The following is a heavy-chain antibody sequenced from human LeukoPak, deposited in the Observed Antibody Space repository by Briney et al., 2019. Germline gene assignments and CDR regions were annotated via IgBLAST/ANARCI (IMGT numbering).Heavy chain of an antibody. D-gene: IGHD3-9*01. Sequence: GGSLRLSCAASGFTFSSYGMSWVRQAPGKGLEWVSAISGSGGSTYYADSVKGRFTISRDNSRDTVSLQMNSLRADDTAVYYCAKMRYDVFDIWGQGTTVIVSS. J-gene: IGHJ3*02. CDR2: ISGSGGST. CDR1: GFTFSSYG. CDR3: AKMRYDVFDI. V-gene: IGHV3-23*01.